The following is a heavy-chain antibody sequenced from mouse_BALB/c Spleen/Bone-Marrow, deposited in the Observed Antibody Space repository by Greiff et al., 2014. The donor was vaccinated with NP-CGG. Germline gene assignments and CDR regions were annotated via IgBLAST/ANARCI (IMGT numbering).Heavy chain of an antibody. CDR1: GFTFSDYY. CDR2: ISDGGSYT. V-gene: IGHV5-4*02. D-gene: IGHD1-1*01. J-gene: IGHJ1*01. CDR3: ARFYYYGSSYFDV. Sequence: EVKLVESGGGLVKPGGSLKLSCAASGFTFSDYYMYWVRQTPEKRLEWVATISDGGSYTYYPDSVKGRFTISRDNAKNNLYLQMSSLKSEDTAMYYCARFYYYGSSYFDVWGAGTTVTVPS.